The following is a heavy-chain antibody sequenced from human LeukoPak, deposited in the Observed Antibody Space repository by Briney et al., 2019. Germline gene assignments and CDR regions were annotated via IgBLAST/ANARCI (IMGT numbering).Heavy chain of an antibody. J-gene: IGHJ4*02. CDR3: TRQWIQLWSPPDF. Sequence: GGSLRLSFAAYGFTFSSYAMSWVRQAPGKGLEWVSAISASGGSTYYADSVKGRFTISRDISKNTLYLQMNSLRADDTALYYCTRQWIQLWSPPDFWGQGTLVTVSS. V-gene: IGHV3-23*01. CDR1: GFTFSSYA. CDR2: ISASGGST. D-gene: IGHD5-18*01.